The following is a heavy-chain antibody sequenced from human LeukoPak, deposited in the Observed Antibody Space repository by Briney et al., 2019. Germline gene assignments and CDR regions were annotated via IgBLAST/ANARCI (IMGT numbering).Heavy chain of an antibody. D-gene: IGHD6-19*01. V-gene: IGHV1-2*02. CDR3: AREAVAGSYGGGHFDY. J-gene: IGHJ4*02. CDR1: GYTFTGYY. CDR2: INPNSGGT. Sequence: ASVKVSCKASGYTFTGYYMHWVRQAPGQGLEWMGWINPNSGGTNYAQKFQGRVTITRDTSISTAYMELSRLRSDDTAVYYCAREAVAGSYGGGHFDYWGQGTLVTVSS.